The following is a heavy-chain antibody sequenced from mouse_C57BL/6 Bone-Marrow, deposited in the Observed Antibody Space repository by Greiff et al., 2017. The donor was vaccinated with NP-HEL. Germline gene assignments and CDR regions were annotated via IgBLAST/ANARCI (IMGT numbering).Heavy chain of an antibody. CDR3: ARPWVLFAY. Sequence: DVQLQESGGGLVKPGGSLKLSCAASGFTFSSYAMSWVRQTPEKRLEWVATISDGGSYTYYPDNVKGRFTISRDNAKNNLYLQMSHLKSEDTAMYYCARPWVLFAYWGQGTLVTVSA. J-gene: IGHJ3*01. CDR2: ISDGGSYT. V-gene: IGHV5-4*01. CDR1: GFTFSSYA.